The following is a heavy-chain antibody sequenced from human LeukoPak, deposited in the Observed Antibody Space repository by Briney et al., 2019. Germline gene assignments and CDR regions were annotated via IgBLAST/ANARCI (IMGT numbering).Heavy chain of an antibody. V-gene: IGHV4-39*07. CDR1: GGSISSSNYY. D-gene: IGHD3-10*01. J-gene: IGHJ4*02. Sequence: SETLSLTCTVSGGSISSSNYYWGWIRQPPGKGLEWIGSIYYSGSTYYSPSLKSRVTISVDTSKSQFSLRLNSVTAADTAIYYCARARAGSGGIDYWGQGTLVTVSS. CDR3: ARARAGSGGIDY. CDR2: IYYSGST.